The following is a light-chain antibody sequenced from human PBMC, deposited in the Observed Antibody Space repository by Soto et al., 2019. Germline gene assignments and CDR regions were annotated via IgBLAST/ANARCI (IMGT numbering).Light chain of an antibody. CDR3: SSYTTSENYV. CDR2: DVS. CDR1: SSDVGAYDY. V-gene: IGLV2-14*01. Sequence: QSVLTQPASVSGSPGQPIVISCTGASSDVGAYDYVSWYQQYPGKAPKLMIYDVSNRPSGVSDRFSGSKSGNTASLTISGLQAEDEADYYCSSYTTSENYVFGTGTKVTVL. J-gene: IGLJ1*01.